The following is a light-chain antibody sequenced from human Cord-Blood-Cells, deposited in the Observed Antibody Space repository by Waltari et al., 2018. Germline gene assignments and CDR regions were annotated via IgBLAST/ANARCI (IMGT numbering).Light chain of an antibody. CDR3: QQYDNLRIT. CDR1: QDISNY. V-gene: IGKV1-33*01. CDR2: DVS. J-gene: IGKJ5*01. Sequence: DIQMTQSPSSLSASVGDRVTLTCQASQDISNYLNWYQQKPGKAPKLLIYDVSNLEKGVPSRFSGSGSGTDFTVTISSLQPEDIATYYCQQYDNLRITFGQGTRLEIK.